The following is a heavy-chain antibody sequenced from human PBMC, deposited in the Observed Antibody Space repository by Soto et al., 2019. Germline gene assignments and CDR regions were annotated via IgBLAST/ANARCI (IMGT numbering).Heavy chain of an antibody. CDR3: ARRYGPGFDY. D-gene: IGHD4-17*01. CDR2: IYYSGST. V-gene: IGHV4-59*08. CDR1: GGSISSYY. J-gene: IGHJ4*02. Sequence: PSETLSLTCTVSGGSISSYYWSWIRQPPGKGLEWIGYIYYSGSTNYNPSLKSRVNISVDTSKNQISLKLSSGTAADTAVYYCARRYGPGFDYWGQGTLVTVS.